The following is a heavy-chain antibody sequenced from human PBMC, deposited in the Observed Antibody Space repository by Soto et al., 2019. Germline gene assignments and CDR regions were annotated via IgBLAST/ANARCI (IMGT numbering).Heavy chain of an antibody. D-gene: IGHD2-15*01. CDR2: ISWDGGST. CDR3: AKDNLGIDCSGGSCYYYYYGMDV. V-gene: IGHV3-43*01. J-gene: IGHJ6*02. CDR1: GFTCDDYT. Sequence: QPGGSLRLSCAASGFTCDDYTMHWVSQAPGKGLEWVSLISWDGGSTYYADSVKGRFTISRDNSKNSLYLQMNSLRTEDTALYYCAKDNLGIDCSGGSCYYYYYGMDVWGQGTTVTVSS.